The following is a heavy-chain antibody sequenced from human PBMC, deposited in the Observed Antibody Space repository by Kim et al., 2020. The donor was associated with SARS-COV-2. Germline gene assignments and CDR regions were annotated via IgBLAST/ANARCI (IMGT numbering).Heavy chain of an antibody. CDR3: ARGGPPYYYDSSGYYYGLGDY. Sequence: GGSLRLSCAASGFTFSSYEMNWVRQAPGKGLEWVSYISSSGSTIYYADSVKGRFTISRDNAKNSLYLQMNSLRAEDTAVYYCARGGPPYYYDSSGYYYGLGDYWGQGTLVTVSS. CDR2: ISSSGSTI. J-gene: IGHJ4*02. D-gene: IGHD3-22*01. CDR1: GFTFSSYE. V-gene: IGHV3-48*03.